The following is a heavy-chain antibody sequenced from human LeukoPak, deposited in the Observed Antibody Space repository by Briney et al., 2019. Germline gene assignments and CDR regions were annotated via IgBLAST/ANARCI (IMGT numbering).Heavy chain of an antibody. D-gene: IGHD1-14*01. J-gene: IGHJ4*02. V-gene: IGHV3-7*01. CDR2: IRQDGDQT. Sequence: PGGSLRLSCAASGFTFSAYWMHWVRQAPGKGLEWLADIRQDGDQTYYADSVKGRFTISRDNAKNSLYLQLNSLRAEDTAVYYCAKDLASTGALDLWGQGTLVTVS. CDR3: AKDLASTGALDL. CDR1: GFTFSAYW.